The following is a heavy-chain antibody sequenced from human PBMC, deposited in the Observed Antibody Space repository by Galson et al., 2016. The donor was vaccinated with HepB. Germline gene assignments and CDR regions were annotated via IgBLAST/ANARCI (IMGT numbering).Heavy chain of an antibody. CDR2: ISYDGSDK. J-gene: IGHJ6*02. Sequence: SLRLSCAASGFTFRSYGMHWVRRAPGKGLEWVAFISYDGSDKYYGDSVKGRFTISRDNSTNTLYLQMNSPRLEDTAVYYCTKVGGYSFGSNDYYAMDVWGQGTTATVSS. V-gene: IGHV3-30*18. CDR3: TKVGGYSFGSNDYYAMDV. CDR1: GFTFRSYG. D-gene: IGHD5-18*01.